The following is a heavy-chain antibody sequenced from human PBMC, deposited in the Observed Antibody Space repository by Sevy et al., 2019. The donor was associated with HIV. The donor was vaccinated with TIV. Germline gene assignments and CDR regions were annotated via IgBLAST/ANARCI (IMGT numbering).Heavy chain of an antibody. Sequence: SETLSLTCAVSGGSISSTNWWSWVRQPPGKGLEWIGEVYDSGSTNYNPSLKSRVSLSVDKAKNQFSVKLGSVTAADRAVYYCAREKTTAFAFDLWGQGALVTVSS. CDR3: AREKTTAFAFDL. CDR1: GGSISSTNW. D-gene: IGHD4-17*01. V-gene: IGHV4-4*02. CDR2: VYDSGST. J-gene: IGHJ4*02.